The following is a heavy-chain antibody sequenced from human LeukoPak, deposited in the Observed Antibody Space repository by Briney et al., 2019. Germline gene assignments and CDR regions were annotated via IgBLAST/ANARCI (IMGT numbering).Heavy chain of an antibody. CDR2: TTTSIDII. CDR1: GFTLSSYN. Sequence: GGSLRLSCAASGFTLSSYNMNWVRQAPGKGLEWISYTTTSIDIISYADSVKGRFTISRDNAKNSLYLQMDSLRDEDTAVYYCVRDHNYYFGYWGQGILVTVS. V-gene: IGHV3-48*02. CDR3: VRDHNYYFGY. J-gene: IGHJ4*02.